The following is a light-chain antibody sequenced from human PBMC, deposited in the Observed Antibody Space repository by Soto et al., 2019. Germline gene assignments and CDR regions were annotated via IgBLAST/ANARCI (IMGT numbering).Light chain of an antibody. V-gene: IGKV3-11*01. Sequence: EIVWTQSPATLSLSPGEGATLSCRASQSVSSYLAWYQQKPGQAPRLLIYDAANRATGSPARCSGGGSGADVALTISRLEPEDFAVYYCQQRSNWPPWTFGQGTKVDI. CDR1: QSVSSY. CDR2: DAA. CDR3: QQRSNWPPWT. J-gene: IGKJ1*01.